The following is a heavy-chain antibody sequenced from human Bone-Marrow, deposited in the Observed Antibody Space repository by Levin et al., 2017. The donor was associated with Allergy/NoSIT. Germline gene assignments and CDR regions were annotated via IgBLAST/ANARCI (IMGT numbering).Heavy chain of an antibody. V-gene: IGHV1-8*01. Sequence: ASVKVSCKASGYIFTTYDINWVRQTPGQGFEWMGWVNPNSGNTGPAQKFRGRLTMSRDNSITTAYMELSSLRPEDTAVYYCVGEGIGYNYADYWGQGTLVTVSS. CDR2: VNPNSGNT. D-gene: IGHD5-18*01. CDR3: VGEGIGYNYADY. CDR1: GYIFTTYD. J-gene: IGHJ4*02.